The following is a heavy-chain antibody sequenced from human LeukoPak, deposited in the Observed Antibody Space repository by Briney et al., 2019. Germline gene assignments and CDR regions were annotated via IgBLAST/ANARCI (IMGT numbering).Heavy chain of an antibody. CDR2: TYYRSKWYN. V-gene: IGHV6-1*01. CDR1: GDSVSSNSAA. J-gene: IGHJ6*03. CDR3: ARLTKLELPVAALENYYYYMDV. D-gene: IGHD1-7*01. Sequence: SQTLSLTCAISGDSVSSNSAAWNWIRQSPSRGLEWLGRTYYRSKWYNDYAVSVKSRITINPDTSKNQFSLQLNSVTPEDTAVYYCARLTKLELPVAALENYYYYMDVWGKGTTVTVSS.